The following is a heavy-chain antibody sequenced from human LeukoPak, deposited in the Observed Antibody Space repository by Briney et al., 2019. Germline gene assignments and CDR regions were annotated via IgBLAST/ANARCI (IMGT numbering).Heavy chain of an antibody. CDR2: ISSSSSYI. CDR3: ARDSRRGSFFDY. CDR1: GFTFSSYS. V-gene: IGHV3-21*01. D-gene: IGHD1-26*01. Sequence: GGSLRPSCAASGFTFSSYSMNWVRQAPGEGLEWVSSISSSSSYIYYADSVKGRFTISRDNAKNSLYLQMNSLRAEDTAVYYCARDSRRGSFFDYWGQGTLVTVSS. J-gene: IGHJ4*02.